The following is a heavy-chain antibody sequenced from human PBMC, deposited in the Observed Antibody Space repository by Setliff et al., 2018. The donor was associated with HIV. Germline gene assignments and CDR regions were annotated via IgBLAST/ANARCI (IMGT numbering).Heavy chain of an antibody. D-gene: IGHD6-6*01. Sequence: GGSLRLSCAASGFTFSSYGMHWVRQAPGKGLEWVAVIWHDGSNKYYADSVKGRFTMSRDNSNNTLYLQMNSLRAEDTAVYYCARGHYSSSSGWGQGTLVTVSS. CDR2: IWHDGSNK. CDR1: GFTFSSYG. CDR3: ARGHYSSSSG. J-gene: IGHJ4*02. V-gene: IGHV3-33*01.